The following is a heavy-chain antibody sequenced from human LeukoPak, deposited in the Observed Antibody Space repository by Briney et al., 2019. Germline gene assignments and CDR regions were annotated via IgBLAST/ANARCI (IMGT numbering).Heavy chain of an antibody. D-gene: IGHD6-13*01. CDR1: GGSISGYY. Sequence: SETLSLTCTVSGGSISGYYWSWIRQHPGKGLEWIGYIYYSGSTYYNPSLKSRVTISVDTSKNQFSLKLSSVTAADTAVYYCARESDSSSHYFDYWGQGTLVTVSS. J-gene: IGHJ4*02. CDR3: ARESDSSSHYFDY. V-gene: IGHV4-31*03. CDR2: IYYSGST.